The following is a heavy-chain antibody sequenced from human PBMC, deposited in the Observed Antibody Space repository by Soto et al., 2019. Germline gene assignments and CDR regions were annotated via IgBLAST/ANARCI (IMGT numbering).Heavy chain of an antibody. CDR3: ARDRTDSGYYTNWLDP. Sequence: SVKVSCKASGGTFGSDATTWLRQSPGQGLEWVGRIIPIFGTTNYAQNLQGRVTISADKSTLTSYMELHSLTSDDTALYYCARDRTDSGYYTNWLDPWGQGTQVTVSS. D-gene: IGHD3-22*01. CDR1: GGTFGSDA. V-gene: IGHV1-69*06. CDR2: IIPIFGTT. J-gene: IGHJ5*02.